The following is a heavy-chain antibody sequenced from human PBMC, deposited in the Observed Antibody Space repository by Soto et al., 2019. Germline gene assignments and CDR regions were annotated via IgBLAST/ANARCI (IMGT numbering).Heavy chain of an antibody. CDR1: GFTFSSYS. Sequence: EVQLVESGGGLVQPGGSLRLSCAASGFTFSSYSMNWVRQAPGKGLEWVSYISSSSSTIYYADSVKGRFTISRDNAKNSLYLQMNSLRAEDTAVYYCARPHSTVTIRDSQAYWGQGTLVTVSS. V-gene: IGHV3-48*01. CDR3: ARPHSTVTIRDSQAY. J-gene: IGHJ4*02. D-gene: IGHD4-17*01. CDR2: ISSSSSTI.